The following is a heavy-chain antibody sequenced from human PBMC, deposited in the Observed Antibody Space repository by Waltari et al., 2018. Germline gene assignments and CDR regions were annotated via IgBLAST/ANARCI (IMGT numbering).Heavy chain of an antibody. Sequence: EVQLVESGGGLVQPGGSLRLSCVASGFIFSTYWMDWVRQAPGKGLVGVSRINSDGSSTTYADSVKGRFTISRDNAKNTLYLHMSSLRAEDTAVYYCVRENIAAAGLESWGQGTLVTVSS. J-gene: IGHJ4*02. D-gene: IGHD6-13*01. CDR3: VRENIAAAGLES. CDR2: INSDGSST. CDR1: GFIFSTYW. V-gene: IGHV3-74*01.